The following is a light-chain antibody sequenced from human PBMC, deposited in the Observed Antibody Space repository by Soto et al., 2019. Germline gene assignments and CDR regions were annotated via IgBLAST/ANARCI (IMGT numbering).Light chain of an antibody. Sequence: QAVVTQPPSVSGAPGQRVTISCTGSSSNIGAGYDVHWYQQLPGTAPKLLIYGNSNRPSGVPDRFSGSKSGTSASLAITGLQAEDEADYSRQSYDSSLSGSYVFGTGTKLTVL. J-gene: IGLJ1*01. CDR2: GNS. CDR1: SSNIGAGYD. CDR3: QSYDSSLSGSYV. V-gene: IGLV1-40*01.